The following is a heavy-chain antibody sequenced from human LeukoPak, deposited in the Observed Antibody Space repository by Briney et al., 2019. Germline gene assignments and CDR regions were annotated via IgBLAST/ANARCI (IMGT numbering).Heavy chain of an antibody. CDR1: GYTFTNSA. V-gene: IGHV1-3*01. D-gene: IGHD2-2*01. CDR2: INAGNGNT. CDR3: ARDGGYCSSTSCYAAFDI. Sequence: ASVKVSCKASGYTFTNSAMHWVRQAPEQRLEWMGWINAGNGNTRYSQKCQGRVTITRDTSASTAYMELSSLRCQDTAVYCCARDGGYCSSTSCYAAFDIWGQGTMVTVPS. J-gene: IGHJ3*02.